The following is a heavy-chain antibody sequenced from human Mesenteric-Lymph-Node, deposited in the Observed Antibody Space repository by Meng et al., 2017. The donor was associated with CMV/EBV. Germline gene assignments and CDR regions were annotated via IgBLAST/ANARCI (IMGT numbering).Heavy chain of an antibody. V-gene: IGHV4-61*01. CDR1: GGSVSNGSYC. Sequence: SETLSLTCTVSGGSVSNGSYCWNWIRQPPGKGLEWIAEVQDSGTINYNPSLRDRFTISLDKSKKQFSLRLVSVSAADTAIYYCARNDPTCLEYWGQGLLVTVSS. J-gene: IGHJ4*02. CDR3: ARNDPTCLEY. CDR2: VQDSGTI. D-gene: IGHD2-8*01.